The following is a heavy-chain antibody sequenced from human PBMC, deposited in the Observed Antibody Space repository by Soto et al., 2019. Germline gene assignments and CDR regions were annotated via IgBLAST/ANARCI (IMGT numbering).Heavy chain of an antibody. CDR1: GGSISSYY. J-gene: IGHJ6*03. CDR3: ARDGRGAVVVAQRDYYYYYMDV. D-gene: IGHD2-15*01. V-gene: IGHV4-59*01. CDR2: IYYSGST. Sequence: SETLSLTCTVSGGSISSYYWSWIRQPPGKGLEWIGYIYYSGSTNYNPSLKSRVTISVDTSKNQFSLKLSSVTAADTAVYYCARDGRGAVVVAQRDYYYYYMDVWGKGTTVTVSS.